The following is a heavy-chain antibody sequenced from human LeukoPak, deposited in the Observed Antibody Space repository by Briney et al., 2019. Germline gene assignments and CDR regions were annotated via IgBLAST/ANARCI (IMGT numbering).Heavy chain of an antibody. CDR2: IGPTGFDR. V-gene: IGHV3-21*06. J-gene: IGHJ4*02. CDR3: ATETNGRHYDY. D-gene: IGHD1-14*01. CDR1: GLTFSTSA. Sequence: GGSLRLSCTTSGLTFSTSAFNSVRQAPGKGLEWVASIGPTGFDRYHADSIKVRFTISRDNANNFLYLQMDSLRAEDTAVYYCATETNGRHYDYWGQGTLLTVSS.